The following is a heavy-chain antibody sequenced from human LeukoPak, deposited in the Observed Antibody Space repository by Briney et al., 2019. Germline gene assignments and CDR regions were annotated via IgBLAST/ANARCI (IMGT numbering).Heavy chain of an antibody. Sequence: SETLSLTCIVSGGSIGSYYWNWIRQPPGEGLEWIGYIYYSGSTNYNPSLKSRVTISADTSKNQFSLTLDSVTAADTAVYCCARGYGVNSRDLGAFDIWGQGTMVTVSS. D-gene: IGHD4-23*01. J-gene: IGHJ3*02. CDR2: IYYSGST. CDR1: GGSIGSYY. CDR3: ARGYGVNSRDLGAFDI. V-gene: IGHV4-59*01.